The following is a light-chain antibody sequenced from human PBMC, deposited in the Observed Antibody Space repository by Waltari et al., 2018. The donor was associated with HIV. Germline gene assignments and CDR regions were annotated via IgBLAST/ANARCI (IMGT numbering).Light chain of an antibody. CDR2: DNK. CDR3: GSWDSSLSALL. J-gene: IGLJ2*01. CDR1: TSNIGDNY. V-gene: IGLV1-51*01. Sequence: QSVLTQPPSVSAAPGQKVTITCSGGTSNIGDNYVSWYQQFPGTAPKLPIYDNKKRPSGIPDRFSASKSGTSATLGITGLQTGDEAQYYCGSWDSSLSALLFGGGTKLTVL.